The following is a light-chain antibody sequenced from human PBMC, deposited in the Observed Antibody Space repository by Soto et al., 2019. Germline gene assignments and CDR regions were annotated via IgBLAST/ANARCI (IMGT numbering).Light chain of an antibody. CDR2: GNT. V-gene: IGLV1-40*01. CDR1: SSNIGAGYD. CDR3: QSYDSSLRAWV. Sequence: QSVLTQPPSVSGAPGQRVTISCTGSSSNIGAGYDVHWYHHLPGTAPKLLIYGNTNRPSGISDRFSASKSGSSASLAITGLQAEDKADYYCQSYDSSLRAWVFGGGTKLTVL. J-gene: IGLJ3*02.